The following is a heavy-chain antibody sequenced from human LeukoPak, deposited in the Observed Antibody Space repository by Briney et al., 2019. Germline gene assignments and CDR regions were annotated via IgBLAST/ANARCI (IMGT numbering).Heavy chain of an antibody. D-gene: IGHD3-10*01. J-gene: IGHJ5*02. Sequence: GGSLRLSCAASGFTFSSYSINWVRQAPGKGLEWVSSISSSSSYIYYADSVKGRFTISRDNAKNSLYLQMNSLRAEDTVVYYCARDGKSGLWFGEPDQNWFDPWGQGTLVTVSS. CDR2: ISSSSSYI. CDR1: GFTFSSYS. V-gene: IGHV3-21*01. CDR3: ARDGKSGLWFGEPDQNWFDP.